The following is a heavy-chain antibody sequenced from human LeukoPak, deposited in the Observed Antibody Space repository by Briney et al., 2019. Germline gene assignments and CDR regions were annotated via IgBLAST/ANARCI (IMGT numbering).Heavy chain of an antibody. D-gene: IGHD3-10*01. V-gene: IGHV3-23*01. CDR2: ISENGGST. CDR1: GFRFITYA. CDR3: AKVHRGVYYFDY. J-gene: IGHJ4*02. Sequence: GGSLRLSCAASGFRFITYAMSWVRQAPGKGLEWVSAISENGGSTYYADSVKGRFIISRDNSKNTLYLQMNSLRAEDTAVYYCAKVHRGVYYFDYWGQGTLVTVSS.